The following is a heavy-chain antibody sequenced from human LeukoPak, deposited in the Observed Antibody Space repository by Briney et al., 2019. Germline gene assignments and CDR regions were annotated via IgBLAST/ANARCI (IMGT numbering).Heavy chain of an antibody. D-gene: IGHD6-13*01. V-gene: IGHV1-8*03. CDR3: ARLHSSSWYLYYFDY. CDR2: MNPNSGNT. CDR1: GYTFTSYD. Sequence: ASVKVSCNASGYTFTSYDMNWVRQPTGQGLEWMGWMNPNSGNTGYTQKSQERVTITRNTSISTAYMELSSLRSEDTAVYYCARLHSSSWYLYYFDYWGQGTLVTVSS. J-gene: IGHJ4*02.